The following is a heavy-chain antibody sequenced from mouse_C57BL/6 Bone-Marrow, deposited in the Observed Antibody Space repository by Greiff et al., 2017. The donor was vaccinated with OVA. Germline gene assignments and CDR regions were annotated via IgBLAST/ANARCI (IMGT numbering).Heavy chain of an antibody. Sequence: QVQLQQPGAELVKPGASVKLSCKASGYTFTSYWMPWVNQRPGQGLELIGEIDPSDSYTNYNPKFKGKATLTVDTSTSPAYMQLSSLTSEDAAVYYCARGIYYFDYWGQGTTLTVSS. J-gene: IGHJ2*01. CDR2: IDPSDSYT. V-gene: IGHV1-50*01. CDR1: GYTFTSYW. CDR3: ARGIYYFDY.